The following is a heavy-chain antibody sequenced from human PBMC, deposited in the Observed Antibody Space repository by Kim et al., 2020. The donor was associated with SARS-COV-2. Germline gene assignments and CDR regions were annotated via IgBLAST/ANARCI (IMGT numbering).Heavy chain of an antibody. V-gene: IGHV4-39*01. CDR3: ARRLGYIDY. CDR2: IYYSGST. D-gene: IGHD3-16*01. Sequence: SETLSLTCTVSGGSISSSSYYWGWIRQPPGKGLEWIGSIYYSGSTYYNPSLKSRVTISVDTSKNQFSLKRSSVTAADTAVYYCARRLGYIDYWGQGTLVTVSS. CDR1: GGSISSSSYY. J-gene: IGHJ4*02.